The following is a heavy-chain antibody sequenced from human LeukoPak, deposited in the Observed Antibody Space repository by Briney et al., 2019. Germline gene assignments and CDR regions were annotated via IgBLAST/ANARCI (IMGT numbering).Heavy chain of an antibody. Sequence: SETLSLTCTISGGSISSYYWSWIRQPPGKGPEWIGYIYYSGSTNYNPSLKSRVTISVDTSKNQFSLKLSSVTAADTAVYYCARTKVRGVSSFDYWGQGTLVTVSS. J-gene: IGHJ4*02. CDR1: GGSISSYY. D-gene: IGHD3-10*01. CDR2: IYYSGST. CDR3: ARTKVRGVSSFDY. V-gene: IGHV4-59*01.